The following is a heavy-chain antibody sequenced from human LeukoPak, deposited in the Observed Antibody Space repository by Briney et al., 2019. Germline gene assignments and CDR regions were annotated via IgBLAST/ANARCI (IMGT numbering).Heavy chain of an antibody. V-gene: IGHV1-2*02. J-gene: IGHJ4*02. D-gene: IGHD5-12*01. CDR1: GYTFTGYH. CDR2: INPNSGGT. Sequence: ASVKVSCKASGYTFTGYHIHWVRQAPGQGLEWMGWINPNSGGTNYAQNFQGRVTMTRDTSISTAYMELGSLSSDDTAVYYCARRASLYSGYEYWGQGTLVTVSS. CDR3: ARRASLYSGYEY.